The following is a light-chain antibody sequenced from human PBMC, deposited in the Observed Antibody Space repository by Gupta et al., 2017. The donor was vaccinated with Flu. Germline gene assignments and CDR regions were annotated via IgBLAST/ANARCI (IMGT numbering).Light chain of an antibody. CDR3: SSYTSTDTFYV. CDR2: DVS. CDR1: SSDVGRSNS. J-gene: IGLJ1*01. Sequence: QSALTQPASVSGSPGQSINIPCTGTSSDVGRSNSVSWYRQDPGKAPKLIIYDVSSRPSGVSSRFSGSKSGNTASLTISGLQVEDETDYYCSSYTSTDTFYVFGTGTKVTVL. V-gene: IGLV2-14*01.